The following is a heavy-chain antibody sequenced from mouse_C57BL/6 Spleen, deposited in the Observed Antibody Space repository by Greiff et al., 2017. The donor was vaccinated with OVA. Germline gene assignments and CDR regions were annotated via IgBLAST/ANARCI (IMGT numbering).Heavy chain of an antibody. V-gene: IGHV2-2*01. D-gene: IGHD1-1*01. J-gene: IGHJ1*03. CDR1: GFSLTSYG. CDR2: IWSGGST. CDR3: ASLLLLRPYWYFGV. Sequence: QVQLKESGPGLVQPSQSLSITCTVSGFSLTSYGVHWVRQSPGKGLEWLGVIWSGGSTDYNAAFISSLSISKDNSNSQVFFQMNSLQADDTAIYYCASLLLLRPYWYFGVWGTRTTVTVSS.